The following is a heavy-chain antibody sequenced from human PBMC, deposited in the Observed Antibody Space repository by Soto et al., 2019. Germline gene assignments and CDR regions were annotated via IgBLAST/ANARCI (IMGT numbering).Heavy chain of an antibody. V-gene: IGHV4-59*01. Sequence: SETLSLTCTVSGGSISSYYWSWIRQPPGKGLEWIGYVYYSGSTNYNPSLKSRVTISVDTSKNQFSLKLSSVTATDTAVYYCARDSSGLVDYWGQGTLVTVSS. J-gene: IGHJ4*02. CDR2: VYYSGST. CDR1: GGSISSYY. CDR3: ARDSSGLVDY. D-gene: IGHD2-8*02.